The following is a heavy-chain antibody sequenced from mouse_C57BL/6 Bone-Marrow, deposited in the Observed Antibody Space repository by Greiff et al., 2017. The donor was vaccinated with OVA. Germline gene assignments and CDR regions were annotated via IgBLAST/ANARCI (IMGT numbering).Heavy chain of an antibody. CDR2: ISNLAYSI. Sequence: EVKLMESGGGLVQPGGSLKLSCAASGFTFSDYGMAWVRQAPRQGPEWVAFISNLAYSIYYADTVTGRFTISRENAKNTLYLEMSSLRSEDTAMYYCARRKRYCAMDYWGQGTTVTVSS. CDR1: GFTFSDYG. V-gene: IGHV5-15*04. CDR3: ARRKRYCAMDY. J-gene: IGHJ4*01.